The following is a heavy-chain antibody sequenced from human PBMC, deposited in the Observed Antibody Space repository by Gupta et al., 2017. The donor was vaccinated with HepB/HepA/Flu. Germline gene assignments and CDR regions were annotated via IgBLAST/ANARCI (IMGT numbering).Heavy chain of an antibody. CDR2: IYYSGST. CDR3: AREVRGITLNAGDIVVVPAATQYYYYYYMDV. V-gene: IGHV4-61*01. J-gene: IGHJ6*03. CDR1: GGSVSSGSYY. D-gene: IGHD2-2*01. Sequence: QVQLQESGPGLVKPSETLSLTCTVSGGSVSSGSYYWSWIRQPPGKGLEWIGYIYYSGSTNYNPSLKSRVTISVDTSKNQFSLKLSSVTAADTAVYYCAREVRGITLNAGDIVVVPAATQYYYYYYMDVWGKGTTVTVSS.